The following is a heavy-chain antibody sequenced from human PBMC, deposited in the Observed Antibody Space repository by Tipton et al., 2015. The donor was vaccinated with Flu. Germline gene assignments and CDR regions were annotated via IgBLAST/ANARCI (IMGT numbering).Heavy chain of an antibody. CDR1: GFTFDDYA. Sequence: SLRLSCAASGFTFDDYAMHWVRQAPGKGLEWVSGISWNSGSIGYADSVKGRFTISRDNAKNSLYLQMNSLRAEDTAVYYCARDGARNQLDYWGQGTLVTVSS. CDR2: ISWNSGSI. J-gene: IGHJ4*02. CDR3: ARDGARNQLDY. V-gene: IGHV3-9*01. D-gene: IGHD1-14*01.